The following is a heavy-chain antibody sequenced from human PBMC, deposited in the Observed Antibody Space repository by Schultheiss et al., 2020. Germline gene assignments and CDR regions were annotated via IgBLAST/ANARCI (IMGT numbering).Heavy chain of an antibody. V-gene: IGHV4-59*04. CDR1: GGSISSYY. J-gene: IGHJ5*02. CDR2: IYYSGST. D-gene: IGHD2-15*01. CDR3: AREPEGYCSGGSCYGTQTYNWFDP. Sequence: SETLSLTCTVSGGSISSYYWSWIRQPPGKGLEWIGSIYYSGSTYYNPSLKSRVTMSVDTSKNQFSLKLTSVTPEDTAVYYCAREPEGYCSGGSCYGTQTYNWFDPWGQGTLVTGSS.